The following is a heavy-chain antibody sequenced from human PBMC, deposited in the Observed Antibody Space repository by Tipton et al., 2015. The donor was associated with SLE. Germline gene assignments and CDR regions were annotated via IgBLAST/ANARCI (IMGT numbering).Heavy chain of an antibody. V-gene: IGHV4-39*01. CDR2: IYYSGST. D-gene: IGHD1-26*01. CDR1: GGSFSVHYWS. Sequence: TLSLTCAVYGGSFSVHYWSWSWVRQTPGKGLEWIGSIYYSGSTYYNPSLKSRVTISVDTPKNQFSLNVTSVTVADTAVYYCAKQRVWDRAFDFWGQGTLAAVSS. CDR3: AKQRVWDRAFDF. J-gene: IGHJ3*01.